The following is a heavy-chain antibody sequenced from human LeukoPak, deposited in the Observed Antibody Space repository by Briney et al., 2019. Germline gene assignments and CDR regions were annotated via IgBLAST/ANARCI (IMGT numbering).Heavy chain of an antibody. V-gene: IGHV1-18*01. CDR1: GYTFTSYG. CDR2: ISAYNGNT. J-gene: IGHJ4*02. Sequence: ASVKVSCKASGYTFTSYGISWVRQAPGQGLEWMGWISAYNGNTNYAQKFQGRVTMTRNTSISTAYMELSSLRSEDTAVYYCARADQSSSAAFDYWGQGTLVTVSS. D-gene: IGHD6-13*01. CDR3: ARADQSSSAAFDY.